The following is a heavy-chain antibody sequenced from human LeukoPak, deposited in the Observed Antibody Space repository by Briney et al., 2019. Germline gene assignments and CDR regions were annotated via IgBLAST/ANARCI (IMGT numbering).Heavy chain of an antibody. D-gene: IGHD6-6*01. CDR2: IYCSGST. Sequence: SETLSLTGTVSGGSISSHYWSWIRQPPGKGLEWIGNIYCSGSTNYNPSLKSRVTISVDTSKDQFSLKLSSVTAADTAVYYCARLEYSSTKDYFDHWGQGTLVTVSS. J-gene: IGHJ4*02. CDR1: GGSISSHY. CDR3: ARLEYSSTKDYFDH. V-gene: IGHV4-59*11.